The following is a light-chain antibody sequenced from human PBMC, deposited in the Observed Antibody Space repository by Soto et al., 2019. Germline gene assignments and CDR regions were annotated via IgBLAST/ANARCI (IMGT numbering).Light chain of an antibody. CDR3: QLYGTSRT. CDR1: QSVGGSY. J-gene: IGKJ1*01. V-gene: IGKV3-20*01. CDR2: GAS. Sequence: EIVLTQSPGTLSLSPGERATLSCRASQSVGGSYVGWYQQKPGQAPRLLIYGASSRATGIPERFSGSGSGTDFTPTISRLEPEDFAVYYCQLYGTSRTFGQGTKVEIK.